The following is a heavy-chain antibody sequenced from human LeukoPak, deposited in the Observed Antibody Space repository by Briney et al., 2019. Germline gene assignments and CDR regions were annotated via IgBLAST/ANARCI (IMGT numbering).Heavy chain of an antibody. V-gene: IGHV4-59*01. J-gene: IGHJ4*02. CDR2: IYYSGST. Sequence: SETLSLTCTVSGGSISSYYWSWIRQPPGKGLEWIGYIYYSGSTNYNPSLKSRVTISVDTSKNQFSLKLSSVTAADTAVYHCARDGRGYYDSSGHYPLFWGQGTLVTVSS. CDR1: GGSISSYY. D-gene: IGHD3-22*01. CDR3: ARDGRGYYDSSGHYPLF.